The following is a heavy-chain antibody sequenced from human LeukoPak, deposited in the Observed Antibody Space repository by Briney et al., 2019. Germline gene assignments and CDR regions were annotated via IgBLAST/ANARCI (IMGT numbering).Heavy chain of an antibody. V-gene: IGHV1-46*01. CDR1: GYIFTSHY. Sequence: ASVKVSCKASGYIFTSHYMHWVRQAPGQGLEWMGIINPSGGSTSYAQKFQARVTITRDTSASTAYMELSSLRSEDTAVYYCARDPIGSRWPYYFDYWGQGTLVTVSS. CDR2: INPSGGST. D-gene: IGHD6-13*01. CDR3: ARDPIGSRWPYYFDY. J-gene: IGHJ4*02.